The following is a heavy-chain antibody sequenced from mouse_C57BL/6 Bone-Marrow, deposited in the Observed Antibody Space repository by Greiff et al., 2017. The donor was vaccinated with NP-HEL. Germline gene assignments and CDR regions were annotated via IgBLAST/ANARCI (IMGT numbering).Heavy chain of an antibody. J-gene: IGHJ2*01. D-gene: IGHD1-1*01. V-gene: IGHV1-69*01. CDR1: GYTFTSYW. CDR2: IDPSDSYT. Sequence: VQLQQPGAELVMPGASVKLSCKASGYTFTSYWMHWVKQRPGQGLEWIGEIDPSDSYTNYNQKFKGKSTLTVDKSSSTAYMQLSSLTSEDSAVYYCARAYYYGSRPYYFDYWGQGTTLTVSS. CDR3: ARAYYYGSRPYYFDY.